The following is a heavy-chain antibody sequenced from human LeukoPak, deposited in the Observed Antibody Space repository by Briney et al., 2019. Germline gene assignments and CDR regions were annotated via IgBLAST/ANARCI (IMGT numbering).Heavy chain of an antibody. CDR3: ARVNVCPRCHFDY. J-gene: IGHJ4*02. V-gene: IGHV3-74*01. CDR2: ISPDGGSA. CDR1: GFTFSSYW. Sequence: GGSLRLSCAASGFTFSSYWMHWVRQAPGKGLLWVSRISPDGGSAIHADSVKGRFTISRDNAKNTLYLQMNSLRAEDTAVYYCARVNVCPRCHFDYWGQGTLVTVSS. D-gene: IGHD3-16*01.